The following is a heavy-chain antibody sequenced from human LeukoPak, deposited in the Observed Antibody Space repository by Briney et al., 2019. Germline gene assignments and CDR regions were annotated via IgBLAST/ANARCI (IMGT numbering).Heavy chain of an antibody. V-gene: IGHV1-24*01. D-gene: IGHD6-13*01. Sequence: GASVKVSCKVSGYTLTELSMHWVRQAPGKGLEWMGGFDPEDGETIYAQKFQGRVTMTEDTSTDTAYMELSSLRSEDTAVCYCATEFSIAGAFDIWGQGTMVTVSS. CDR3: ATEFSIAGAFDI. J-gene: IGHJ3*02. CDR1: GYTLTELS. CDR2: FDPEDGET.